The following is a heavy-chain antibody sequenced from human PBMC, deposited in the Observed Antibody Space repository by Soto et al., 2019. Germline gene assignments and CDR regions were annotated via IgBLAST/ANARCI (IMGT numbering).Heavy chain of an antibody. CDR1: GGTFSSYA. CDR2: IIPIFGTA. V-gene: IGHV1-69*01. J-gene: IGHJ4*02. D-gene: IGHD3-22*01. Sequence: QVQLVQSGAEVKKPGSSVKVSCKASGGTFSSYAISWVRQAPGQGLEWMGGIIPIFGTANYAQKFQGRVTITADESTSTAYMELSSLRSEDTAVYYCAIGPWKDYYDSSGYLDYWGQGTLVTVSS. CDR3: AIGPWKDYYDSSGYLDY.